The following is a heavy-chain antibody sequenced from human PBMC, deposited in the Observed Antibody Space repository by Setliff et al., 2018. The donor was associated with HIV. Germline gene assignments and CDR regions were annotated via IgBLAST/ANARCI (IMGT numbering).Heavy chain of an antibody. CDR3: ARGRGGWDGYGDY. CDR2: INPTGGST. J-gene: IGHJ4*02. Sequence: GASVKVSCKPSGYSFTNHYMHWVRQAPGQGLEWTGVINPTGGSTRNTKKFQGRVTITTDESTSTAYMELSNLRSEDTAVYYCARGRGGWDGYGDYWGQGTLVTVSS. CDR1: GYSFTNHY. D-gene: IGHD5-12*01. V-gene: IGHV1-46*01.